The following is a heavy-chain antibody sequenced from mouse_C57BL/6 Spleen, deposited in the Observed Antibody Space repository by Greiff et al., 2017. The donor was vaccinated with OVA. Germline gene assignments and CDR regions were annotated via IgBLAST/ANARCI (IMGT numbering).Heavy chain of an antibody. CDR3: ARYAIYYYGSSYYAMDY. D-gene: IGHD1-1*01. CDR1: GYTFTDYN. Sequence: EVQLQQSGPELVKPGASVKIPCKASGYTFTDYNIDWVKQSHGKSLEWIGDINPNNGGTIYNQKFKGKATLTVDKSSSTAYMELRSLTSEDTAVYYCARYAIYYYGSSYYAMDYWGQGTSVTVSS. V-gene: IGHV1-18*01. CDR2: INPNNGGT. J-gene: IGHJ4*01.